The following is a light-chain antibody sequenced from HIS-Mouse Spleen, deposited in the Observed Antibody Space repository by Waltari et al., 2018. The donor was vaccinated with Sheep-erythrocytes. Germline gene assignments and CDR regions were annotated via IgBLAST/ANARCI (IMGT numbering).Light chain of an antibody. CDR1: QDISNY. Sequence: DIQMTQSPSSVSASVGDRVTITCQASQDISNYLNWYQQKPGKAPKLLIYDASNLETGVPARFSGSGSGTDFTFTISSLQLEDIATYYCQQYDNLLTFGGGTKVEIK. V-gene: IGKV1-33*01. CDR2: DAS. J-gene: IGKJ4*01. CDR3: QQYDNLLT.